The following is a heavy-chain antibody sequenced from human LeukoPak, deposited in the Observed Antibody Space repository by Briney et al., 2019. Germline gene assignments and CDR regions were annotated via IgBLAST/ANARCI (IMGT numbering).Heavy chain of an antibody. CDR3: ARDNWNYGSSMDV. CDR1: GGSFSGYY. Sequence: SETLSLTCAVYGGSFSGYYWSWIRQPPGKGLEWIGEVNHSGSTNYNPSLKSRVTISVDTSKNQFSLKLSSVTAADTAVYHCARDNWNYGSSMDVWGQGTTVTVSS. V-gene: IGHV4-34*01. D-gene: IGHD1-7*01. J-gene: IGHJ6*02. CDR2: VNHSGST.